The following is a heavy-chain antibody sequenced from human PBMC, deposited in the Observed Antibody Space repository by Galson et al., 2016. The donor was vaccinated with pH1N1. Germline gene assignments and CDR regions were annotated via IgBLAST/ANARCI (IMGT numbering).Heavy chain of an antibody. V-gene: IGHV3-23*01. CDR1: GSNSDYN. J-gene: IGHJ3*02. CDR3: AKGGYGDYGLDVFYS. Sequence: SLRLSCAASGSNSDYNMNWVRLAPGKGLEWVSSISGSGGRKHYADSVQGRFIISRDNSKNTLYLQMNSRRAGDTALYFCAKGGYGDYGLDVFYSWGQGTMVIVSS. D-gene: IGHD4-17*01. CDR2: ISGSGGRK.